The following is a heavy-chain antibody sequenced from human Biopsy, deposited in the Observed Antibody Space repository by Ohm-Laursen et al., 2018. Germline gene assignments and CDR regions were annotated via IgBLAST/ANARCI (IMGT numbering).Heavy chain of an antibody. J-gene: IGHJ5*02. CDR1: GGSISNNNYY. CDR2: IFYRGST. D-gene: IGHD3-22*01. CDR3: ARDYDTSGYYYVS. Sequence: GTLSLTCTVAGGSISNNNYYWGWIRQPPGKGLEWIGSIFYRGSTHYKPSLKSRVNISVDTSKNQFSLKLNSVTAADTAVYYCARDYDTSGYYYVSWGQGTLVTVSS. V-gene: IGHV4-39*01.